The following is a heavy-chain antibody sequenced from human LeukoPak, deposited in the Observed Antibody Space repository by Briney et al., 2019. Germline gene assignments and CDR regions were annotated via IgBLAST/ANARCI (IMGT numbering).Heavy chain of an antibody. Sequence: ASETLSLTCAVYAGSFSGYYWSWIRQPPGKGLEWIGEINHSGSTNYNPSLKSRVTISVDTSKNQFSLKLRSVTAADTAVYYCARGRQDVNMIVVVMAGVSYYLDVWGKGTTVTVS. CDR2: INHSGST. D-gene: IGHD3-22*01. V-gene: IGHV4-34*01. CDR3: ARGRQDVNMIVVVMAGVSYYLDV. CDR1: AGSFSGYY. J-gene: IGHJ6*03.